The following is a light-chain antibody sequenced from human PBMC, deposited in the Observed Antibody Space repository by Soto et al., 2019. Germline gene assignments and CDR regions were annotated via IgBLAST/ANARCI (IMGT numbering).Light chain of an antibody. J-gene: IGKJ3*01. CDR2: GAS. CDR3: QQYDNLPLT. V-gene: IGKV3-15*01. CDR1: QSVGSN. Sequence: ERVMTQSPTTLSVAPGERATLSRRASQSVGSNLAWYQQKPGQAPRLLIFGASSRATGVPARFSGSGSGTEFTLTINSLQSEDFAVYFCQQYDNLPLTFGPGTKVD.